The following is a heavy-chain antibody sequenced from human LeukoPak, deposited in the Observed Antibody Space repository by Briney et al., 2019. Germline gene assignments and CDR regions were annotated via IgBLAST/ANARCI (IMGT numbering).Heavy chain of an antibody. V-gene: IGHV4-38-2*02. CDR1: GYSIRSGFY. CDR2: IYHSGIT. Sequence: SETLSLTCTVSGYSIRSGFYWGWIRQPPGQGLEWIGNIYHSGITYYTPSLKSRVTISVDTSKNQFYLKLSSVTAADTAVYYCARAVGSFDWLPLFDFWGQGALVTVSS. J-gene: IGHJ4*02. CDR3: ARAVGSFDWLPLFDF. D-gene: IGHD3-9*01.